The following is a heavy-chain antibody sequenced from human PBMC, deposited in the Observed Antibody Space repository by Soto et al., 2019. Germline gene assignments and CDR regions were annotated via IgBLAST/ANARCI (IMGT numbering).Heavy chain of an antibody. CDR2: IYYSGST. Sequence: SETLSLTCTVSGGSISSSSYYWGWIRQPPGKGLEWIGSIYYSGSTYYNPSLKSRVTISVDTSKNQFSLKLSSVTAADTAVYYCARRYYLFGVVPRYYFDYWGQGTLVPVSS. V-gene: IGHV4-39*01. CDR1: GGSISSSSYY. J-gene: IGHJ4*02. CDR3: ARRYYLFGVVPRYYFDY. D-gene: IGHD3-3*01.